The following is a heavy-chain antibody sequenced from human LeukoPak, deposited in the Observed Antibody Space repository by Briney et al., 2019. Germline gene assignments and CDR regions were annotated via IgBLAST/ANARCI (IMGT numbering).Heavy chain of an antibody. D-gene: IGHD5-12*01. V-gene: IGHV1-2*02. CDR1: GYTFIEYY. CDR2: INPNSGGT. Sequence: ASVKVSCKASGYTFIEYYMHWVRQAPGQGLEWLGWINPNSGGTNYAQKFQGRVTMTRDTSINTVYMELTRLRSDDTAVYYCARDYLRGYSGSSWFDPWGQGTLVTVSS. CDR3: ARDYLRGYSGSSWFDP. J-gene: IGHJ5*02.